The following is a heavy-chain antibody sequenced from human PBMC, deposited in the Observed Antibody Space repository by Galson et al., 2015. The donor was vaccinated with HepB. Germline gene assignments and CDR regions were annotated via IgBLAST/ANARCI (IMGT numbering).Heavy chain of an antibody. CDR2: ISGSGGST. J-gene: IGHJ6*02. D-gene: IGHD4-17*01. CDR1: GFTFSSYA. Sequence: SLRLSCAASGFTFSSYAMSWVRQAPGKGLEWVSAISGSGGSTYYADSVKGRFTISRDNAKNSLYLQMNSLRAEDTAVYYCARDLSYGDYQWPYYYYYGMDVWGQGTTVTVSS. CDR3: ARDLSYGDYQWPYYYYYGMDV. V-gene: IGHV3-23*01.